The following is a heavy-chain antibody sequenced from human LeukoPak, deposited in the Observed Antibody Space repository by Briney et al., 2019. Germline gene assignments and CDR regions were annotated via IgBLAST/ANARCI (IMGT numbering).Heavy chain of an antibody. J-gene: IGHJ3*02. V-gene: IGHV1-2*06. CDR3: ARAGWTDAFDI. CDR1: GYTFTSYD. D-gene: IGHD3/OR15-3a*01. CDR2: INPDTGGT. Sequence: ASVKVSCKASGYTFTSYDINWVRQAPGQGLEWMGRINPDTGGTDYAQKFQGRVTMTRDTSITTAYMELSRLRSDDTAVYYCARAGWTDAFDIWGQGTMVTVSS.